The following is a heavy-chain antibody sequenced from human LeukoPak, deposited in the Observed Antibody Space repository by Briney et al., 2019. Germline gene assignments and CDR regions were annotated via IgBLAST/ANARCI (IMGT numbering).Heavy chain of an antibody. CDR3: AKPNDILTGYYIPEYFQH. V-gene: IGHV3-30*02. Sequence: GGSLRLSCAASGFTFSSYGMHWVRQAPGKGLEWVAFIRYDGSNKYYADSVKGRFTISRDNSENTLYLQMNSLRAEDTAVYYCAKPNDILTGYYIPEYFQHWGQGTLVTVSS. J-gene: IGHJ1*01. CDR1: GFTFSSYG. CDR2: IRYDGSNK. D-gene: IGHD3-9*01.